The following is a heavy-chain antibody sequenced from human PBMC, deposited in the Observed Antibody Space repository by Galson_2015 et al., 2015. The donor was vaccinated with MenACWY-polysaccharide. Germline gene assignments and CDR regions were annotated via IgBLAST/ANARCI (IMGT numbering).Heavy chain of an antibody. CDR1: GFTFRNYW. CDR3: ARDDRRVRGVFTWFDP. J-gene: IGHJ5*02. V-gene: IGHV3-7*01. Sequence: SLRLSCAASGFTFRNYWMSWVRQAPGKGLEWVANIKADGSEKYYVDSVRGRFTISRDNAKNSLYLQTNSLRAEDTAVYYCARDDRRVRGVFTWFDPWGQGTLVTVSA. D-gene: IGHD3-10*01. CDR2: IKADGSEK.